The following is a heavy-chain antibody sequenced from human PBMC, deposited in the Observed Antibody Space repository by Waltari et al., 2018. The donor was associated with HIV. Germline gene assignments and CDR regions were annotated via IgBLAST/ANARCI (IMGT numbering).Heavy chain of an antibody. CDR1: GFTFSCYG. Sequence: EVQVLESGGALVQPGGSLRLSCAASGFTFSCYGMIWVRQAPGKGLELVSNIEGGGGSTYDSGAGKGRFTVSRDNSKNTLYLQMNSLRAKDTSVYFCVKEHQYSHSWYSYYGMDVWGQGTTVTVSS. CDR2: IEGGGGST. V-gene: IGHV3-23*01. D-gene: IGHD6-13*01. CDR3: VKEHQYSHSWYSYYGMDV. J-gene: IGHJ6*02.